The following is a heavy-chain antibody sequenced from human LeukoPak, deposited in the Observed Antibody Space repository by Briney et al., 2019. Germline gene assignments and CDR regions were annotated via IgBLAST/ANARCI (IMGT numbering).Heavy chain of an antibody. V-gene: IGHV3-11*05. Sequence: GGSLRLSCAASGFTFSDYYMSWIRQAPGKGLEWVSYISSSSSYTNYADSVKGRFTISRDSSKNTLYLQMNSLRAEDAAVYYCARDRRYYDNQFREVYYGMDVWGQGTTVTVSS. CDR2: ISSSSSYT. CDR1: GFTFSDYY. D-gene: IGHD3-9*01. J-gene: IGHJ6*02. CDR3: ARDRRYYDNQFREVYYGMDV.